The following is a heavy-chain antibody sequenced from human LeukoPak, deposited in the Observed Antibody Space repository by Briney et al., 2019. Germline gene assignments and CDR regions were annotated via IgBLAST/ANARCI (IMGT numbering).Heavy chain of an antibody. Sequence: GSLRLSCAASGFTFSSYSMNWVRQAPGKGLEWIGEIYHSGSTNYNPSLKSRVTISGDTSKNQLSLRLTSVTAADTAVCYCVGRVATGSMDVWGQGTTVTVSS. CDR1: GFTFSSYS. J-gene: IGHJ6*02. D-gene: IGHD5-12*01. V-gene: IGHV4-34*08. CDR3: VGRVATGSMDV. CDR2: IYHSGST.